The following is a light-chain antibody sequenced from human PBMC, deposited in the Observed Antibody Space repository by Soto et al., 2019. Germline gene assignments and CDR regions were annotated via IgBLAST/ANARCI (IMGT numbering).Light chain of an antibody. J-gene: IGKJ1*01. CDR2: KAS. Sequence: DIQMTQSPSTLSXSVGDRVTITCRTSQSVSGWMAWYQKKPGKAPNLLIYKASTLERGVPSRFSGSRSGTEFTLTISSLQPDDSATYYCQQYSDYWTFGQGTKVEV. V-gene: IGKV1-5*03. CDR3: QQYSDYWT. CDR1: QSVSGW.